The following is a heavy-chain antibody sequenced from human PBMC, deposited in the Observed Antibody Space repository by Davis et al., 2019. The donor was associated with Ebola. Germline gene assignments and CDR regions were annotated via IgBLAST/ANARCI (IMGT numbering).Heavy chain of an antibody. CDR3: AKSLRYFDWLAYSPFDY. CDR2: ISYDGSNK. J-gene: IGHJ4*02. D-gene: IGHD3-9*01. V-gene: IGHV3-30-3*02. Sequence: PGGSLRLSCAASGFTFSSYAMHWVRQAPGKGLEWVAVISYDGSNKYYADSVKGRFTISRDNSKNTLYLQMNSLRAEDTAVYYCAKSLRYFDWLAYSPFDYWGQGTLVTVSS. CDR1: GFTFSSYA.